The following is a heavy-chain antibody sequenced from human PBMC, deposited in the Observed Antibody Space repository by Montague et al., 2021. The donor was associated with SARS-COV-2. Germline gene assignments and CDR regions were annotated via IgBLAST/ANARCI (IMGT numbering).Heavy chain of an antibody. V-gene: IGHV1-24*01. D-gene: IGHD2-21*02. CDR2: FDPEDGET. Sequence: SVKVSCKVSGYTLSEVSMHWVRQAPGKGLEWMGGFDPEDGETIYAQRFQGRVTMTEDTSTDTAYMELCSLRSEDSGVYYCATSRWSLLPEYWGQGTLVTVSS. CDR3: ATSRWSLLPEY. J-gene: IGHJ4*02. CDR1: GYTLSEVS.